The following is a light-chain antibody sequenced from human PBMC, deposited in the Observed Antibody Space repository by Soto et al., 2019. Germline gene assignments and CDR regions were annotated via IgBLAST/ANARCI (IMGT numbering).Light chain of an antibody. CDR3: QQYSNYSWT. CDR1: QTIRTW. CDR2: DAS. J-gene: IGKJ1*01. Sequence: DIQMTQSPSTLSASVGNRVTITCRASQTIRTWLAWYQQKPGKAPNLLIYDASSLETGVPSRFSGSGSGTEFTLTISSLQPDDFAPYYCQQYSNYSWTFGQGTKVEIK. V-gene: IGKV1-5*01.